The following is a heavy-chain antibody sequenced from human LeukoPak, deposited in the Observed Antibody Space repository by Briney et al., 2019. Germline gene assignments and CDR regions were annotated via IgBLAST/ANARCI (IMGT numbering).Heavy chain of an antibody. CDR1: RYICTSYY. V-gene: IGHV1-2*02. J-gene: IGHJ4*02. CDR3: VRDRGSSWFADY. CDR2: INPNNGGT. Sequence: ASVKVSCTASRYICTSYYIHWVRQAPGQGLEWMGWINPNNGGTKYAQKFQGRVTMTSDTSISTAYMELSRLRSDDTALYYCVRDRGSSWFADYWGQGTLVTVSS. D-gene: IGHD6-13*01.